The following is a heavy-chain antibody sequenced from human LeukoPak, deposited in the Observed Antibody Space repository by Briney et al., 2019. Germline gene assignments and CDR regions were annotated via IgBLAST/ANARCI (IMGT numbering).Heavy chain of an antibody. Sequence: PSETLSLTCTVSGGSISSYYWSWIRQPPGMGLEWIGYIYYSGSTNYDPSLKSRVTISVATSRNQLSLKVSSVTAADTAVYYCARQATAAALSYFDFWGPGALVTVSS. CDR1: GGSISSYY. CDR2: IYYSGST. D-gene: IGHD6-13*01. CDR3: ARQATAAALSYFDF. J-gene: IGHJ4*02. V-gene: IGHV4-59*08.